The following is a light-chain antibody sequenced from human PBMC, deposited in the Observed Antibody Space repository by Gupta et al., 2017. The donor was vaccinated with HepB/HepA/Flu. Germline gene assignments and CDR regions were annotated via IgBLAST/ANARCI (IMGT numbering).Light chain of an antibody. V-gene: IGKV4-1*01. CDR1: QSVLYSSNNKND. CDR3: QHNNWNTCT. Sequence: DIVLTQTQESLAVSLGEQATINCKSSQSVLYSSNNKNDFAWYQQKPGQPTRLLICWASTRETGVPDRFTGSRSMTVCMLTSSSLQAEFVAFYYCQHNNWNTCTFGHGTKVEIK. CDR2: WAS. J-gene: IGKJ1*01.